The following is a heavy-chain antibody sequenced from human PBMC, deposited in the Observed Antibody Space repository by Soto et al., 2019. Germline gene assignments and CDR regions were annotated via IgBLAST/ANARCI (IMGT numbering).Heavy chain of an antibody. CDR3: ARERQPPYAFDI. CDR2: VYSGGST. J-gene: IGHJ3*02. D-gene: IGHD5-18*01. V-gene: IGHV3-66*01. Sequence: EVQLVESGGGLVQPGGSLRLSCATSGFTVSDNYMSWVRQAPGKGLEWVSVVYSGGSTYYADSVKGRFIISRDNSKNTLYLQMNSLRAEDTAVYYCARERQPPYAFDIWGKGTRVTVSS. CDR1: GFTVSDNY.